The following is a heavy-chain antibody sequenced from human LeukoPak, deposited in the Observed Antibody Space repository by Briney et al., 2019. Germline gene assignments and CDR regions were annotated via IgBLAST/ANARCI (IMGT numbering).Heavy chain of an antibody. D-gene: IGHD2-15*01. V-gene: IGHV5-51*01. CDR2: IYPGDSDT. J-gene: IGHJ4*02. CDR3: ARHPQERLLAPSDGFDY. Sequence: GESLKISCKVSGYSFTSYWIGWVRQLPGKGLEWMGIIYPGDSDTRYSPSFQGQVTISADKSISTAYLQWSSLKASDTAMYYCARHPQERLLAPSDGFDYWGQGTLVTVSS. CDR1: GYSFTSYW.